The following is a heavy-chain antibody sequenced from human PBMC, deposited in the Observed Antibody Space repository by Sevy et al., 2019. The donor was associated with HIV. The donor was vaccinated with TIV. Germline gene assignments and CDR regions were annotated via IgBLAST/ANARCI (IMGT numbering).Heavy chain of an antibody. CDR2: IRSKAYGGTT. CDR3: TRKNYGGNSDFDY. V-gene: IGHV3-49*03. CDR1: GFTFGDYA. Sequence: GGSLRLSCTASGFTFGDYAMSWFRQAPGKGLEWVDFIRSKAYGGTTEYAASVKGRFTISRDDSKSIAYLQMNSLKTEDTAVYYCTRKNYGGNSDFDYWGQGTLVTVSS. J-gene: IGHJ4*02. D-gene: IGHD4-17*01.